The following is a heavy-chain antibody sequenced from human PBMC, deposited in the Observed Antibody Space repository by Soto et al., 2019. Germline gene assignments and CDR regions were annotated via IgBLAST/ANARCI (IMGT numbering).Heavy chain of an antibody. V-gene: IGHV3-23*01. D-gene: IGHD3-22*01. CDR1: GFTFSSYA. Sequence: PGGSLRLSCAASGFTFSSYAMSWVRQAPGKGLEWVSAISGSGGSTYYADSVKGRFTISRDNSKNTLYLQMNSLRAEDTAVYYCAKEERDYDSSGYYSGFYWGQGTLVIVSS. CDR3: AKEERDYDSSGYYSGFY. CDR2: ISGSGGST. J-gene: IGHJ4*02.